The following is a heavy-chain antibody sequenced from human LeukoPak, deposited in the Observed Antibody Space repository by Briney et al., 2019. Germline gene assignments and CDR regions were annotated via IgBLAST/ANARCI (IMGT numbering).Heavy chain of an antibody. J-gene: IGHJ6*03. Sequence: SETLSLTCAVYGGSFSGYYWSWIRQPPGKGLEWIGEINHGGSTNYNPSLKSRVTISVDTSKNQFSLKLSSVTAADTAVYYCARVPTGAYYYYYYYMDVWGKGTTVTVSS. CDR1: GGSFSGYY. D-gene: IGHD4-11*01. CDR3: ARVPTGAYYYYYYYMDV. V-gene: IGHV4-34*01. CDR2: INHGGST.